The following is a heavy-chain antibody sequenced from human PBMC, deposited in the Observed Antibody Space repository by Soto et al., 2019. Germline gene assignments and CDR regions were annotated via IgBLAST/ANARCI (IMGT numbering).Heavy chain of an antibody. CDR2: VNPSGGST. CDR3: ARWVWIFYGMDV. CDR1: GYTFTGYY. Sequence: ASVKVSCKASGYTFTGYYMHWVRQAPGQGLEWMGIVNPSGGSTSYAQKFQGRVTMTRDTSTSTVYMELSSLRSEDTAVYYCARWVWIFYGMDVWGQGTTVTVSS. D-gene: IGHD2-2*03. V-gene: IGHV1-46*01. J-gene: IGHJ6*02.